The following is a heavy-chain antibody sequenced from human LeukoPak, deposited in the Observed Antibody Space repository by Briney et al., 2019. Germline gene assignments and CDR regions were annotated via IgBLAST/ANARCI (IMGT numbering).Heavy chain of an antibody. CDR1: GFTFRSYW. Sequence: GGSLRLSCAASGFTFRSYWMTWVRRAPGKGLEWVANVNQDGSKTYYMDSLNGRFTVSRDNAQNSLYLKMNSLRAAAPSSFSWAREGPPQARPWGVFYPFDFWGQEPLVSVSS. J-gene: IGHJ4*02. CDR2: VNQDGSKT. CDR3: AREGPPQARPWGVFYPFDF. V-gene: IGHV3-7*01. D-gene: IGHD3-16*01.